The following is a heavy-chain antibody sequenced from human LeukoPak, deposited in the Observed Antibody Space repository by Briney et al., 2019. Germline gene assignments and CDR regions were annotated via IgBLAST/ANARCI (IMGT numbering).Heavy chain of an antibody. CDR1: GFTFSSYG. CDR2: ISYDGSNK. Sequence: GGSLRLSCAASGFTFSSYGMHWDRQAPGKGLEWVAVISYDGSNKYYADSVKGRFTISRDNSKNTLYLQMNSLRAEDTAVYYCARVPAAQSHWFDPWGQGTLVTVSS. J-gene: IGHJ5*02. CDR3: ARVPAAQSHWFDP. D-gene: IGHD5-24*01. V-gene: IGHV3-30*03.